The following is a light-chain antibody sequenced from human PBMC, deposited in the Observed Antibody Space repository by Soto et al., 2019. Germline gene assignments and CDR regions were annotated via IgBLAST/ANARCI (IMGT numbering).Light chain of an antibody. CDR1: HSISSW. CDR3: QQSYSTTWT. CDR2: AAS. J-gene: IGKJ1*01. Sequence: DIQMTQSPSTLSGSVGDRVTITCRASHSISSWLAWYQQKPGKAPKLLIYAASSLQSGVPSRFSGSGSETDFTLTISSLQPEDFATYSCQQSYSTTWTFGQGTKVDIK. V-gene: IGKV1-39*01.